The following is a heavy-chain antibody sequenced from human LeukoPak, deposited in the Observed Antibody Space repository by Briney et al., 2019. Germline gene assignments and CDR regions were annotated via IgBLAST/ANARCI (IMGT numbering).Heavy chain of an antibody. CDR2: IYYSGST. CDR1: SGSFSDYY. D-gene: IGHD3-10*01. CDR3: ARGEDYYGSGSWNFDY. J-gene: IGHJ4*02. V-gene: IGHV4-59*01. Sequence: PSETLSLTCAVYSGSFSDYYWSWIRQPPGKGLEWIGYIYYSGSTNYNPSLKSRVTISVDTSKNQFSLKLSSVTAADTAVYYCARGEDYYGSGSWNFDYWGQGTLVTVSS.